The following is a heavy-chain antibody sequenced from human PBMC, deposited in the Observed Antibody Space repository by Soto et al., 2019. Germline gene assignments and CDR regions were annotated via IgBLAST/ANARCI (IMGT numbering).Heavy chain of an antibody. V-gene: IGHV3-30*18. J-gene: IGHJ4*02. D-gene: IGHD6-6*01. CDR2: ISYDGSNK. Sequence: PGGSLRLSCAASGFTFSSYGMHWVRQAPGKGLEWVAVISYDGSNKYYADSVKGRFTISRDNSKNTLYLQMSSLRAEDTAVYYCAKDAERYSSSSFFDYWGQGTLVTVSS. CDR1: GFTFSSYG. CDR3: AKDAERYSSSSFFDY.